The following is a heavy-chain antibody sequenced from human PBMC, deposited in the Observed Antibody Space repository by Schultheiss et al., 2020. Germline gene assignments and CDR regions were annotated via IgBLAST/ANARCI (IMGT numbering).Heavy chain of an antibody. CDR2: IYYSGST. V-gene: IGHV4-4*02. J-gene: IGHJ4*02. CDR1: GGSISSSNW. CDR3: ASCRRGSGMDY. Sequence: SETLSLTCIVSGGSISSSNWWSWVRQPPGKGLEWIGSIYYSGSTYYNPSLKSRVTISVDTSKNQFSLKLSSVTAADTAVYYCASCRRGSGMDYWGQGTLVTVYS. D-gene: IGHD3-10*01.